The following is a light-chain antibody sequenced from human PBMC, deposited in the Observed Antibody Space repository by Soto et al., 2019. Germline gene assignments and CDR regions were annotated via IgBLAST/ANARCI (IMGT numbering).Light chain of an antibody. CDR2: VAS. J-gene: IGKJ5*01. CDR3: QQHSRSPIT. Sequence: EIVLTQSPGTLSLSPGERATLSCRASQSVSSNYLAWYQQKPGQAPRVLIYVASSRATGIPDRFSGSGHGTTFTLTFHSQEPEDLPLYYSQQHSRSPITFGQGTRLEIK. CDR1: QSVSSNY. V-gene: IGKV3-20*01.